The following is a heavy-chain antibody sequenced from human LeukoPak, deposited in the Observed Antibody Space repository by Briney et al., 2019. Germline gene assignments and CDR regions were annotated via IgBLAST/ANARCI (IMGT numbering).Heavy chain of an antibody. CDR3: TTGLTYYYDSSGYYPIDY. CDR1: GFTLSNAR. Sequence: PGGSLRLPCAASGFTLSNARMSWVRHAPGKGLEGVGRIKSKTDCGTTDYAAPVKDRLTISRDDSKNTLYLQMNSMKTEDKAVYYCTTGLTYYYDSSGYYPIDYWGQGTLVTVSS. CDR2: IKSKTDCGTT. D-gene: IGHD3-22*01. J-gene: IGHJ4*02. V-gene: IGHV3-15*01.